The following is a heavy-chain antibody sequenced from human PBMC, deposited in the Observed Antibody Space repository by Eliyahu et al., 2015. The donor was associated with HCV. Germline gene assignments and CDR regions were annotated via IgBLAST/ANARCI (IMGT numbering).Heavy chain of an antibody. J-gene: IGHJ5*02. D-gene: IGHD6-19*01. V-gene: IGHV4-59*01. CDR1: GGSIPTYY. CDR2: IHYSGST. Sequence: QVQLQESGPGLVRPSETLSLTCTVSGGSIPTYYWXWIRQPPGKGLEWIGYIHYSGSTNYNPSLKSRVTISVDTSKNQFSLNLTSVTAADTAMYYCASGGGGIAVTGTGGWFDPWGQGTLVTVSS. CDR3: ASGGGGIAVTGTGGWFDP.